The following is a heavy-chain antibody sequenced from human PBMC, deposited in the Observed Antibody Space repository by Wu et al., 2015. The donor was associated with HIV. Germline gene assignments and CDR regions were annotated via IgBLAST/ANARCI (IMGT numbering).Heavy chain of an antibody. CDR2: INPDTGDT. V-gene: IGHV1-2*02. Sequence: QVQLVQSGGEVKKSGASVKVSCKTSGYTFSGHYMHWVRQAPGQGLEWMGWINPDTGDTKYVQNFQDRVTMTRDTFNSTAYMEVRRLRSDDTAVYYCAREVYGSGSYSKFLQQWGQGTLVTVFS. CDR1: GYTFSGHY. CDR3: AREVYGSGSYSKFLQQ. J-gene: IGHJ1*01. D-gene: IGHD3-10*01.